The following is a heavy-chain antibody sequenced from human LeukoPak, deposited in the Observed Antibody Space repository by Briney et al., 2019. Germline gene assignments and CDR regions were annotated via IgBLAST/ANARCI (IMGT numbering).Heavy chain of an antibody. CDR3: ARVTITMIVVADY. CDR2: ISGYNGNT. V-gene: IGHV1-18*01. D-gene: IGHD3-22*01. Sequence: ASVKVSCKASGYTFINYGISWVRQAPGQGLEWMGRISGYNGNTNYAQKLQGRVTMTTDTSRSTAYMELRSLRSDDTAVYYCARVTITMIVVADYWGQGTLVTVSS. J-gene: IGHJ4*02. CDR1: GYTFINYG.